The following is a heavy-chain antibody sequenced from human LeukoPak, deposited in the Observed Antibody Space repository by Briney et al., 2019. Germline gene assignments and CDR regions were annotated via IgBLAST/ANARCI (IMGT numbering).Heavy chain of an antibody. CDR3: ARSSVYYDFWSGYYSNWFDP. V-gene: IGHV1-8*01. CDR2: MNPNSGNT. CDR1: GYTFTSYD. J-gene: IGHJ5*02. Sequence: ASVKVSCKASGYTFTSYDINWVRQATGQGLEWMGWMNPNSGNTGYAQKFQGRVTMTRNTSISTAYMELSSLRSEDTAVYYCARSSVYYDFWSGYYSNWFDPWGQGTLVTVSS. D-gene: IGHD3-3*01.